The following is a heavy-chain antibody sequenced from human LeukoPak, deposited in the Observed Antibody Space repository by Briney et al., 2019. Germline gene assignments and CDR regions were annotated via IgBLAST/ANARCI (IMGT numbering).Heavy chain of an antibody. Sequence: GGSLRLSCAASGFTFSSYSMNWVRQAPGKGLEWVSYISSSSSTIYYADSVKGRLTISRDNAKNSLYLQMNSLRAEDTAVYYCARGTYSSSKYFQHWGQGTLVTVSS. CDR3: ARGTYSSSKYFQH. D-gene: IGHD6-6*01. CDR1: GFTFSSYS. CDR2: ISSSSSTI. V-gene: IGHV3-48*01. J-gene: IGHJ1*01.